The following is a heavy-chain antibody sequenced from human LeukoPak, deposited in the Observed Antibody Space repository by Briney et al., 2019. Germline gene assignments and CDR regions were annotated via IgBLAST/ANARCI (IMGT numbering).Heavy chain of an antibody. Sequence: ASVKVSCKASGYTFTGYYMHRVRQAPGQGLEWMGRINPNSGGTNYAQKFQGRVTMTRDTSISTAYMELSRLRSDDTAVNYCARSGMVNYYGSTTDYWGQGTLVTVSS. V-gene: IGHV1-2*06. D-gene: IGHD3-10*01. CDR2: INPNSGGT. CDR1: GYTFTGYY. J-gene: IGHJ4*02. CDR3: ARSGMVNYYGSTTDY.